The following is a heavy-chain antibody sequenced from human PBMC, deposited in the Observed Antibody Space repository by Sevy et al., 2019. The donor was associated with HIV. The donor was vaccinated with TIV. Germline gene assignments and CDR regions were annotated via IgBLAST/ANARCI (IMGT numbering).Heavy chain of an antibody. V-gene: IGHV3-53*01. CDR1: GFTVSSNY. J-gene: IGHJ4*02. D-gene: IGHD5-18*01. Sequence: GGCLRLSCAASGFTVSSNYMSWVRQAPGKGLEWVSVIYSGGSTYYADSVKGRFTISRDNSKNTLYLQMNSLRAEDTAVYYCARDKGQLWLGIFDYWGQGTLVTVSS. CDR3: ARDKGQLWLGIFDY. CDR2: IYSGGST.